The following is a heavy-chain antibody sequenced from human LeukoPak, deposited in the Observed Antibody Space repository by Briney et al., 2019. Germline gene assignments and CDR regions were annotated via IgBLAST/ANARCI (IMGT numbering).Heavy chain of an antibody. J-gene: IGHJ4*02. V-gene: IGHV4-4*07. Sequence: ASETLSLTCTVSGGSISSHYWRWLRQPAGKGLECIGRIYSSVGTDYNPSLKSRLTISVDASKNQFSLKLSSVTAADTAVYYCARETFGVTIFGVVISNFDYWGQGTLVTVSS. CDR1: GGSISSHY. CDR2: IYSSVGT. CDR3: ARETFGVTIFGVVISNFDY. D-gene: IGHD3-3*01.